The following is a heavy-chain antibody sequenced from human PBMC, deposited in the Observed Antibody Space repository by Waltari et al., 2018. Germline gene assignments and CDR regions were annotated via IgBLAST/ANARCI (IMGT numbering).Heavy chain of an antibody. Sequence: QVQLQESGPGLVKPSETLSLTCAVSGYSISSGYYWGWIRQPPGKGLEWIGSIYHSGSTYKHPSLKSRGTISVDTYKNQFSLKWISVTVADQAVYYCARDYIMSTFGGVIADAVDIWGQGTMVTVSS. CDR3: ARDYIMSTFGGVIADAVDI. J-gene: IGHJ3*02. CDR2: IYHSGST. V-gene: IGHV4-38-2*02. D-gene: IGHD3-16*02. CDR1: GYSISSGYY.